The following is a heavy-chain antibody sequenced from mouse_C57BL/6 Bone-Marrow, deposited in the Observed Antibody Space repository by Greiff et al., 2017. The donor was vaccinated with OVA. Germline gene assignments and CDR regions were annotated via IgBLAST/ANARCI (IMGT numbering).Heavy chain of an antibody. J-gene: IGHJ4*01. D-gene: IGHD2-13*01. CDR1: GFNIKDDY. Sequence: VQLQQSGAELVRPGASVKLSCTASGFNIKDDYMHWVKQRPEQGLEWIGWIDPENGDTEYASKFQGKATITADTTSNTAYLQLSSLTSEDTAVYYCTEVRGAMDYWGQGTSVTVSS. CDR2: IDPENGDT. CDR3: TEVRGAMDY. V-gene: IGHV14-4*01.